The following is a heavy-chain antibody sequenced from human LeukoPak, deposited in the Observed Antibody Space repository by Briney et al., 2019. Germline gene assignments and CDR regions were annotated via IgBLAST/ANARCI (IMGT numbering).Heavy chain of an antibody. CDR1: GFTFSDYY. D-gene: IGHD6-6*01. J-gene: IGHJ4*02. CDR2: ISSSGSTI. V-gene: IGHV3-11*01. CDR3: AATSSIAADGFDY. Sequence: PGGSLRLSCAASGFTFSDYYMSWIRQAPGNGLEGVSYISSSGSTIYYADSVKGRFTISRDNAKNSLYLQMNSLRAEDTAVYYCAATSSIAADGFDYWGQGTLVTVSS.